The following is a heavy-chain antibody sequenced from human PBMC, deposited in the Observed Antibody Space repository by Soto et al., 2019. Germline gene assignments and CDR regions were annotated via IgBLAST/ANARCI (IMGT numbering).Heavy chain of an antibody. CDR1: GGSISSYY. D-gene: IGHD1-26*01. CDR2: IYYSGST. J-gene: IGHJ4*02. Sequence: KPSETLSLTCTVSGGSISSYYWSWIRQPPGKGLEWIGYIYYSGSTQYNPSLRSRVTISVDTSKNQFSLKLSSVTAADTAVYYCARHRGSGSPYFDYWGQGTLVTVSS. CDR3: ARHRGSGSPYFDY. V-gene: IGHV4-59*08.